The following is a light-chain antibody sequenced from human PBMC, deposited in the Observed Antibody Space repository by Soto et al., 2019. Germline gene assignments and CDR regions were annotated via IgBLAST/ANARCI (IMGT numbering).Light chain of an antibody. CDR2: GNS. Sequence: QSVLTQPPSVSGASRQRVTISCTGSSSNIGAGYDVHWYQQLPGTAPKRLIYGNSNRPSGVPDRFSGSKSGTSASLAITGLQAEDEADYYCQSYDSSLSVLVFGGGTKLTVL. V-gene: IGLV1-40*01. CDR1: SSNIGAGYD. CDR3: QSYDSSLSVLV. J-gene: IGLJ2*01.